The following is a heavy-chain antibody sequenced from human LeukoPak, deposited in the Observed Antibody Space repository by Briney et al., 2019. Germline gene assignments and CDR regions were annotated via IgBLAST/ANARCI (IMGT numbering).Heavy chain of an antibody. J-gene: IGHJ3*02. CDR1: GFTFSSYA. CDR3: ALSVHEAFDI. CDR2: ISGSGGST. Sequence: GGSLRLSCAASGFTFSSYAMSWVRQAPGKGLEWVSAISGSGGSTYYADSVKGRFTISRDNAKNSLYLQMNSLRAEDTAVYYCALSVHEAFDIWGQGTMVTVSS. V-gene: IGHV3-23*01.